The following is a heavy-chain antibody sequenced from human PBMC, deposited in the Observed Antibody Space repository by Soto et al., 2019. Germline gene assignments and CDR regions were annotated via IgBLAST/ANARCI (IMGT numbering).Heavy chain of an antibody. V-gene: IGHV3-30*18. CDR1: GFTFSSYG. J-gene: IGHJ4*02. CDR2: ISYDGSNK. D-gene: IGHD3-10*01. Sequence: GGSLRLSCAASGFTFSSYGMHWVRQAPGKGLEWVAVISYDGSNKYYADSVKGRFTISRDNSKNTLYLQMNSLRAEDTAVYYCAKDTRELWFGESPYFDYWGQGTLVTVSS. CDR3: AKDTRELWFGESPYFDY.